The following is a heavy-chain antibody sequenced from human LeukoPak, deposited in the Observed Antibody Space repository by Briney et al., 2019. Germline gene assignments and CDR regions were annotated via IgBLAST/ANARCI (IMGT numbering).Heavy chain of an antibody. D-gene: IGHD3-9*01. CDR1: GGTFSSYA. CDR3: AGGHDYDILTGAGLAPY. CDR2: IIPIFGTA. V-gene: IGHV1-69*05. J-gene: IGHJ4*02. Sequence: GASVKVSCKASGGTFSSYAISWVRQAPGQGLEWMGGIIPIFGTANYAQKFQGRVTITTDESTSTAYMELSSLRSEDTAVYYCAGGHDYDILTGAGLAPYWGQGTLVTVSS.